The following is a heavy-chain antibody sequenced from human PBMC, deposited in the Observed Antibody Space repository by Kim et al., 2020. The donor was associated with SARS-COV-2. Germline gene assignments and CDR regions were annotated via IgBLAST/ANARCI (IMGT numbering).Heavy chain of an antibody. V-gene: IGHV4-59*01. CDR1: GGSISSYY. Sequence: SETLSLTCTVSGGSISSYYWSWIRQPPGKGLEWIGYIYYSGSTNYNPSLKSRVTISVDTSKNQFSLKLSSVTAADTAVYYCARGNDFWSGYPAWYYGMDV. CDR3: ARGNDFWSGYPAWYYGMDV. CDR2: IYYSGST. J-gene: IGHJ6*01. D-gene: IGHD3-3*01.